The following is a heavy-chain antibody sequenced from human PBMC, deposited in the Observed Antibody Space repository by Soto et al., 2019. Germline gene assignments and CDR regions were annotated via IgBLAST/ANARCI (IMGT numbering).Heavy chain of an antibody. D-gene: IGHD5-12*01. V-gene: IGHV4-31*03. CDR1: GGSINSGDSY. CDR2: INYRGTT. CDR3: ARGDEGGYPAPSDY. Sequence: PSETLSLTCTVSGGSINSGDSYWNWIRQNPEKGLEWIGYINYRGTTFYNPSLKSRIIISADTSENQFSLKLNSVTAADTAVYYCARGDEGGYPAPSDYWGQGTLVTVSS. J-gene: IGHJ4*02.